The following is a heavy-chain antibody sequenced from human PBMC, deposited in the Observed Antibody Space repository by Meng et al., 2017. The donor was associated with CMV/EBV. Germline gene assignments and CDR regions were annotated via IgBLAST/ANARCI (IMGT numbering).Heavy chain of an antibody. J-gene: IGHJ6*02. CDR1: GYTFTGYY. Sequence: ASVKVSCKASGYTFTGYYMHWVRQAPGQGLEWMGWISPDSGGTNYAHKFQGRVTMNRDKAITAVYMELRSLTSDDTAVYYCLMTAWYSYGMDVWGQGTTVTASS. D-gene: IGHD2-15*01. V-gene: IGHV1-2*07. CDR2: ISPDSGGT. CDR3: LMTAWYSYGMDV.